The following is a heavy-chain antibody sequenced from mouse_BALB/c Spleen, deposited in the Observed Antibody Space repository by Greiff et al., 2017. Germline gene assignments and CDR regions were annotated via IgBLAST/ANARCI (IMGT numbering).Heavy chain of an antibody. J-gene: IGHJ3*01. V-gene: IGHV14-3*02. Sequence: EVKLQESGAELVKPGASVKLSCTASGFNIKDTYMHWVKQRPEQGLEWIGRIDPANGNTKYDPKFQGKATITADTSSNTAYLQLSSLTSEDTAVYYCARGRYGFAYWGQGTLVTVSA. CDR3: ARGRYGFAY. CDR2: IDPANGNT. CDR1: GFNIKDTY. D-gene: IGHD2-14*01.